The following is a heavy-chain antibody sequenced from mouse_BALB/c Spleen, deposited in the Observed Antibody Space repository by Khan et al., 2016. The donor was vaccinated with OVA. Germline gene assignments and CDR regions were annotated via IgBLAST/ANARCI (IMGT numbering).Heavy chain of an antibody. CDR1: GYSITSDYA. V-gene: IGHV3-2*02. CDR3: ASALGRSYALDY. J-gene: IGHJ4*01. CDR2: ISYSGST. Sequence: VQLQESGPGLVKPSQSLSLTCTVTGYSITSDYAWNWIRQFPGNKLEWMGYISYSGSTTYNPSLKSRISITRDKSKSPFFLQLTSGTSEDTATYYCASALGRSYALDYWGQGTSVTVSS. D-gene: IGHD4-1*01.